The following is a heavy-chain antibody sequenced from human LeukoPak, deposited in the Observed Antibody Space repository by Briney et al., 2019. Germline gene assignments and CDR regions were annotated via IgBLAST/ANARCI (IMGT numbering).Heavy chain of an antibody. D-gene: IGHD3-10*01. V-gene: IGHV3-7*03. CDR2: IKQDGSEK. CDR1: GFTFSSYW. CDR3: ARDYYGSGSYVFDY. J-gene: IGHJ4*02. Sequence: GGSLRLSCAASGFTFSSYWMSWVRQAPGKGLEWVANIKQDGSEKYYVDSVKGRFTISRDNAKNSLYLQMNSLRAEDTALYYCARDYYGSGSYVFDYWGQGTLVTVSS.